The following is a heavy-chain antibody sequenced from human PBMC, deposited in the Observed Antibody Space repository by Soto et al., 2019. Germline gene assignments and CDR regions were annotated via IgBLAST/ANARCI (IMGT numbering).Heavy chain of an antibody. CDR2: VLGGGGST. CDR1: GFTFSSYA. J-gene: IGHJ3*02. Sequence: EVQLLESGGGLVQPGGSLRLSCAASGFTFSSYAMSWVRQTPGKGLEWVSGVLGGGGSTFYADSVKGRFTIPRDNSKNTLYVQMNSLRAEDTAIYYCARKGPPRDAFDIWGQGTMVTVSS. V-gene: IGHV3-23*01. CDR3: ARKGPPRDAFDI.